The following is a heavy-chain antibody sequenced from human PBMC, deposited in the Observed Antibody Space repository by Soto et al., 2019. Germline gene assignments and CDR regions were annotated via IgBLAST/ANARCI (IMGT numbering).Heavy chain of an antibody. J-gene: IGHJ3*02. CDR3: ARRVIGSPRAFDI. CDR1: GFTFSRYW. Sequence: HPGGSLRLSCAASGFTFSRYWMHWVRQAPGKGLVWVSRINGDGSSTSYADSVKGRFTISGDNAKNTLYLQMNSLRAEDTAVYYCARRVIGSPRAFDIWGQGTMVTVSS. D-gene: IGHD6-19*01. CDR2: INGDGSST. V-gene: IGHV3-74*01.